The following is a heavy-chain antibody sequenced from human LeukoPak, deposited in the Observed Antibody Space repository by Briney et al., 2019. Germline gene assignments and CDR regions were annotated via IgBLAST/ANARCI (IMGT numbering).Heavy chain of an antibody. J-gene: IGHJ4*02. CDR2: IIPIFGTA. V-gene: IGHV1-69*05. D-gene: IGHD7-27*01. CDR3: ARDRGWGLYFDY. Sequence: SVKVSCMASGGTFSSYAISWVRQAPGQGLEWMGGIIPIFGTANYAQKLQGRVTITTDESTSTAYMELSSLRSEDTAVYYCARDRGWGLYFDYWGQGTLVTVSS. CDR1: GGTFSSYA.